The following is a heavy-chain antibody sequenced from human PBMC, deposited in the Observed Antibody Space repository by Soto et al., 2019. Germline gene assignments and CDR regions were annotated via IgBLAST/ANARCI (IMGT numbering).Heavy chain of an antibody. V-gene: IGHV1-69*06. CDR2: ISPIFGTP. CDR1: GGTFSSYA. J-gene: IGHJ4*02. CDR3: AREGRHFDY. Sequence: VKVSCKASGGTFSSYAISWVRQAPGQGLEWMGGISPIFGTPHYAQKYQGRVTITADTFTNTAYVELTRLTSDDTAVYFCAREGRHFDYWGQGTLVTVSS.